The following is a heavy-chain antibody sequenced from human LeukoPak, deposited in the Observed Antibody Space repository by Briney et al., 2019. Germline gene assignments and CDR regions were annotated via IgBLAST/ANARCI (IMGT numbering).Heavy chain of an antibody. D-gene: IGHD1-26*01. CDR3: AREPMYSGSLDY. V-gene: IGHV4-61*01. Sequence: KPSETLSLTCTVSGGSISSGSYYWSWIRQPPGKGLEWIGYIYYSGSTNYNPSLKSRVTISVDTSKNQFSLKLSSVTAADTAVYYCAREPMYSGSLDYWGQGTLVTVSS. CDR2: IYYSGST. CDR1: GGSISSGSYY. J-gene: IGHJ4*02.